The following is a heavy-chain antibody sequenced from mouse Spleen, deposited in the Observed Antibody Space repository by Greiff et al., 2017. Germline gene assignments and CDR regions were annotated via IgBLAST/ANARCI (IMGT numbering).Heavy chain of an antibody. J-gene: IGHJ4*01. CDR3: ARQGPLAMDY. CDR1: GYAFSSYW. CDR2: IYPGDGDT. V-gene: IGHV1-80*01. Sequence: VKLMESGAELVKPGASVKISCKASGYAFSSYWMNWVKQRPGKGLEWIGQIYPGDGDTNYNGKFKGKATLTADKSSSTAYMQLSSLTSEDSAVYFCARQGPLAMDYWGQGTSVTVSS. D-gene: IGHD3-3*01.